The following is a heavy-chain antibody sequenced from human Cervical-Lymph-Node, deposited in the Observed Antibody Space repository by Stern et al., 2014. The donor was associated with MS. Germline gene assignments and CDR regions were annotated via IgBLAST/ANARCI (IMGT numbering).Heavy chain of an antibody. D-gene: IGHD6-13*01. CDR2: IWYDGSNK. CDR3: ARGSQQLVLN. Sequence: VQLVESGGGVVQPGRSLRISCAASGFTFSSYGMHWVRQAPGKGLEWVAVIWYDGSNKYYADSVKGRFTISRDNSKNTLYLQMNSLRAEDTAVYYCARGSQQLVLNWGQGTLVTVSS. V-gene: IGHV3-33*01. J-gene: IGHJ4*02. CDR1: GFTFSSYG.